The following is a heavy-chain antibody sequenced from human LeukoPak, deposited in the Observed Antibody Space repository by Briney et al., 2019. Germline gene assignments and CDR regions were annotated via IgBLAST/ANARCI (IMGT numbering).Heavy chain of an antibody. CDR3: ARLNGITIFGVVTHFDY. Sequence: GESLKISCKGSGYSFTSYWIGWVRLMPGKGLEWMGIIYPGDSDTRYNPSFQGQVTISADKSISTAYLQWSSLKASDTAMYYCARLNGITIFGVVTHFDYWGQGTLVTVSS. D-gene: IGHD3-3*01. CDR1: GYSFTSYW. J-gene: IGHJ4*02. CDR2: IYPGDSDT. V-gene: IGHV5-51*01.